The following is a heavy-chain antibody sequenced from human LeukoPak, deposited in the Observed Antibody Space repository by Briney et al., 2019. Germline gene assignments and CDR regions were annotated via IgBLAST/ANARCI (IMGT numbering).Heavy chain of an antibody. D-gene: IGHD5-18*01. CDR3: AKDSGYNYGANGF. V-gene: IGHV3-23*01. Sequence: GSLRLSCAASGFTLSSYALSWVRRAPGKGLEWVSSISGTGHNKFYADSVKGRFTISRDNSKNTVSLKMNSLRADDTAVYYCAKDSGYNYGANGFWGQGTLVTVSS. CDR1: GFTLSSYA. CDR2: ISGTGHNK. J-gene: IGHJ4*02.